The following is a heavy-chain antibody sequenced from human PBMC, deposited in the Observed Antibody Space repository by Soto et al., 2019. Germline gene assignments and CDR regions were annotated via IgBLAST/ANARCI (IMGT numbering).Heavy chain of an antibody. V-gene: IGHV3-30*18. CDR1: GFTFNNYA. D-gene: IGHD2-15*01. CDR2: VSYGGTNK. CDR3: AKEGLGGAATGWFDP. J-gene: IGHJ5*02. Sequence: QVQLVESGGGVVQSGTSLRLSCEASGFTFNNYAMHWVRQAPGKGLEWVAVVSYGGTNKYYADSVKGRFTISRDNSKNTLYLQMNSLRTEDTAVYYCAKEGLGGAATGWFDPWGQGTLVTVSS.